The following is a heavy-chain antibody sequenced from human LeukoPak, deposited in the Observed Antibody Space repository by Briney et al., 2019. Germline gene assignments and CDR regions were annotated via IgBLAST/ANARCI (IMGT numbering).Heavy chain of an antibody. CDR2: ITPIFGTA. Sequence: GASVKVSCKASGGTFSSYAISWVRQAPGQWLEWMGGITPIFGTANYAQKFQGRVTITADESTSTAYMELSSLRSEDTAVYYCARGDITIFGVVISRSYYYYYMDVWGKGTTVTVSS. D-gene: IGHD3-3*01. CDR3: ARGDITIFGVVISRSYYYYYMDV. V-gene: IGHV1-69*13. J-gene: IGHJ6*03. CDR1: GGTFSSYA.